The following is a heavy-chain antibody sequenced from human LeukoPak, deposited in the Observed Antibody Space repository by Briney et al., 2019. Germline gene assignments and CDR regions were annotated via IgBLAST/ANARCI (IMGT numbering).Heavy chain of an antibody. V-gene: IGHV4-59*02. CDR2: IYYTET. J-gene: IGHJ4*02. D-gene: IGHD7-27*01. CDR1: GGSVSNYY. Sequence: SETLSLTCTVSGGSVSNYYWSWIRQSPGKGLEWIGYIYYTETSYNPSLKSRVTIAADTSKNQFSLKLYSVTAADTAVYYCATRKLGNDYWGQGTLVTVSS. CDR3: ATRKLGNDY.